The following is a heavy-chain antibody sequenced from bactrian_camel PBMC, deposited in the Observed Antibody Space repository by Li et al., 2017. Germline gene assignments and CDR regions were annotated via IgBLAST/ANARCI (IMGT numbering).Heavy chain of an antibody. CDR2: IDNDGRT. J-gene: IGHJ4*01. CDR1: GATGSTYS. Sequence: QVQLVESGGGSVQPGGSLRLSCAASGATGSTYSMSWFRQAPGKEREGVQAIDNDGRTRYGKIDSVKGRFTISQDKAKNSLYLQMNSLKPEDTAIHYCAAEATPCSWDVASVYEHSNWGQGTQVTVS. V-gene: IGHV3S53*01. CDR3: AAEATPCSWDVASVYEHSN. D-gene: IGHD6*01.